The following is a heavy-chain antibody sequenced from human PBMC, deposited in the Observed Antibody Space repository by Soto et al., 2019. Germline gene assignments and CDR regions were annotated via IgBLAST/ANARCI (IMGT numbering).Heavy chain of an antibody. J-gene: IGHJ4*02. Sequence: PGGSLRLSCAASGFTFDRYSMNWVRQTPGKGLEWVLSISDRSSYIYYADSLKGRFTISRDNTKTSLYLQMNSVRAEDTAVYYCVRQTTVVPYYFDYWGQGTMVTVS. CDR1: GFTFDRYS. CDR3: VRQTTVVPYYFDY. V-gene: IGHV3-21*01. CDR2: ISDRSSYI. D-gene: IGHD4-17*01.